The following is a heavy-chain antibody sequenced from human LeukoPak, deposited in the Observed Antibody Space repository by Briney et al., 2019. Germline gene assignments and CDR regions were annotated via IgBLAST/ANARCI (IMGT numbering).Heavy chain of an antibody. J-gene: IGHJ4*02. Sequence: GGSLRLSCVASGFSLSGYWMHWVRQAPGKGLVWVTRINSDGSSTSYADSVKGRFTISSDNAKNSLDRQMNSLRAEDTAVYYCARTAGSGWYRADYWGQGTLVTVSS. CDR3: ARTAGSGWYRADY. CDR2: INSDGSST. CDR1: GFSLSGYW. V-gene: IGHV3-74*01. D-gene: IGHD6-19*01.